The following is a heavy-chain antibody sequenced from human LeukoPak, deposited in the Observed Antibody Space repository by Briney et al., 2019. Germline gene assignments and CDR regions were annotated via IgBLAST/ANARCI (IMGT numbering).Heavy chain of an antibody. CDR3: ARGGSTWYYFDY. CDR2: VSSGGST. D-gene: IGHD6-13*01. J-gene: IGHJ4*02. CDR1: GITVTSNF. Sequence: GGSLRLSCAASGITVTSNFMNWVRQAPGQGLEWVSVVSSGGSTYYADSVKGRFIISRDNSKNTLYLQMNSLRAEDTAVYYCARGGSTWYYFDYWGQGTLVTVSS. V-gene: IGHV3-53*01.